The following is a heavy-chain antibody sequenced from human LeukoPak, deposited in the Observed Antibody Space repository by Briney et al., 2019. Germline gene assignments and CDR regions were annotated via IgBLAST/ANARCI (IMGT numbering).Heavy chain of an antibody. CDR2: IRSKAYGGTK. D-gene: IGHD1-26*01. CDR3: TRGGSGSYGAFDI. CDR1: GFTFGDYA. Sequence: GGSLRLSCTGPGFTFGDYAMSWFRQAPGKGLEWVGFIRSKAYGGTKDYAASVKGRFTISRDDSKSIAYLQMNSLKTEDTAVYYCTRGGSGSYGAFDIWGQGTLVTVSS. J-gene: IGHJ3*02. V-gene: IGHV3-49*03.